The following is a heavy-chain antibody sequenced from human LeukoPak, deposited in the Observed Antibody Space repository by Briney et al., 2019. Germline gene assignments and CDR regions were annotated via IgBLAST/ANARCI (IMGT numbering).Heavy chain of an antibody. CDR3: AKEGAEGFFDY. V-gene: IGHV3-9*01. CDR1: GFTFDDYA. Sequence: GGSLRLSCAASGFTFDDYAMHWVRQAPGKGLEWVSGISWNSGSIGYADSVKGRLTISRDNAKNSLYLQMNSLRAEDTALYYCAKEGAEGFFDYWGQGTLVTVSS. J-gene: IGHJ4*02. CDR2: ISWNSGSI.